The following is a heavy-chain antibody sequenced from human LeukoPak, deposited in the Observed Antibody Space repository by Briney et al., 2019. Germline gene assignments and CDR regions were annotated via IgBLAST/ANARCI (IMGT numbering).Heavy chain of an antibody. Sequence: ASVKVSCKASGYTFTSYDINWVRQATGHGLEWMGWMNSNSGNTGYAQKFQGRVTMTRNTSISTAYMELSSLRSEDTAVYYCARDTSYYDSSGYPDNAFDIWAEGTVVTVSS. CDR1: GYTFTSYD. J-gene: IGHJ3*02. D-gene: IGHD3-22*01. V-gene: IGHV1-8*01. CDR3: ARDTSYYDSSGYPDNAFDI. CDR2: MNSNSGNT.